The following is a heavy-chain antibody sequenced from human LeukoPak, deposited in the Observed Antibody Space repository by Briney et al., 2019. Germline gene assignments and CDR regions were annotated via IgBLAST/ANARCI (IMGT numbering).Heavy chain of an antibody. D-gene: IGHD3-3*01. CDR1: GFPFSSYA. J-gene: IGHJ4*02. Sequence: PGGSLRLSCSASGFPFSSYAMHWVRQAPGKGLEYVSAISDSGGSTYYADSVKGRFTISRDNSKNTLYLQMSSLRAEDTAVYYCVKRWSGDDLDYWGQGTLVTVSS. CDR3: VKRWSGDDLDY. CDR2: ISDSGGST. V-gene: IGHV3-64D*09.